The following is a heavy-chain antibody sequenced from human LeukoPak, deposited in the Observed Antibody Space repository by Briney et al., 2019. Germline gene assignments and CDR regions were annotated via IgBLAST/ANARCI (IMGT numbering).Heavy chain of an antibody. CDR3: AREPIVVVVAADNFDI. V-gene: IGHV1-46*01. CDR2: IYPGGGST. J-gene: IGHJ3*02. D-gene: IGHD2-15*01. Sequence: ASVKVSCKASGYAFTSYYIHWVRQAPGQGLEGMGIIYPGGGSTSYAQKFQGRVTMTRDRTTSTVYIELSSLRSEDTAVYYCAREPIVVVVAADNFDIWGQGTMVTVSS. CDR1: GYAFTSYY.